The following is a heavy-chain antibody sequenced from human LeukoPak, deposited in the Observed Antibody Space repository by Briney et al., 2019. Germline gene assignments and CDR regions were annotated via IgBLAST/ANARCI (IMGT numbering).Heavy chain of an antibody. J-gene: IGHJ3*02. CDR2: ISTSGSTI. CDR1: GFTFSSYE. D-gene: IGHD3-3*01. CDR3: ARVFTPNLIFPRQKNAFDI. V-gene: IGHV3-48*03. Sequence: PGGSLRLSCAASGFTFSSYEMNWVRQAPGKGLEWISYISTSGSTIYYADSVKGRVTISRDNAKNSLYLQMNSLRAEDTAVYYCARVFTPNLIFPRQKNAFDIWGQGTMVTVSS.